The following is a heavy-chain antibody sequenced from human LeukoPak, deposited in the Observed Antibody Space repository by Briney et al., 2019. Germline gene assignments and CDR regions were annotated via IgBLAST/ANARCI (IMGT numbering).Heavy chain of an antibody. CDR3: AKDRDTFWSGYFSGAFDI. D-gene: IGHD3-3*01. CDR2: ISYDGSNE. Sequence: PGGSLRLSCVASRFIFSTFGMHWVRQAPGKGLEWVAFISYDGSNEYYADSVKGRFTISRDNSKNTLYLQVNSLRAEDTAVYYCAKDRDTFWSGYFSGAFDIWGQGTMVTVSS. V-gene: IGHV3-30*18. CDR1: RFIFSTFG. J-gene: IGHJ3*02.